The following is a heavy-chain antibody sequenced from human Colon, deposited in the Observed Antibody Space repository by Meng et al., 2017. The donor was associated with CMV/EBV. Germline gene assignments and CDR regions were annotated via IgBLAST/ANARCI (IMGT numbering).Heavy chain of an antibody. CDR2: ISSSGSTT. D-gene: IGHD2-2*01. V-gene: IGHV3-11*04. Sequence: GGSLRLSCAASGFTFSDYYMIWIRQAPGKGLEWVSYISSSGSTTYHADSVKGRFTISRDNAKNSLYLQMNSLGAGDTAVYYCARYLRAASTSCIDYWGQGTLVTVSS. J-gene: IGHJ4*02. CDR3: ARYLRAASTSCIDY. CDR1: GFTFSDYY.